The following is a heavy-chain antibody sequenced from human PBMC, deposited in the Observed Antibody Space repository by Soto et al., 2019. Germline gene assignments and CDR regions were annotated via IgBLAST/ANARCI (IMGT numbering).Heavy chain of an antibody. Sequence: QVQLVESGGGVVQPGRSLRLSCAASGFTFSSYAMHWVRQAPGKGLEWVAVISYDGSNKYYADSVKGRFTISRDNSKNTLYLQMNSLRAEDTAVYYCATKGRGPTVTTYYYYYGMDVWGQGTTVTVSS. V-gene: IGHV3-30-3*01. CDR2: ISYDGSNK. D-gene: IGHD4-17*01. J-gene: IGHJ6*02. CDR3: ATKGRGPTVTTYYYYYGMDV. CDR1: GFTFSSYA.